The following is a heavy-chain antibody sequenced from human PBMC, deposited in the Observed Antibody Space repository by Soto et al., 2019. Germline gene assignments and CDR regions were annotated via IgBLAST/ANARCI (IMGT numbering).Heavy chain of an antibody. J-gene: IGHJ4*02. CDR1: GGSISSSY. CDR2: IYYTGST. CDR3: ARGEYSYGPSFDY. Sequence: QVQLQESGPGLVKPSETLSLTCTVSGGSISSSYWSWIRQPPGKGLEWIGYIYYTGSTNYNPSLKSRVTISVDTSKNQFSLKLNSVTPADTAVYYCARGEYSYGPSFDYWGQGTLVTVSS. V-gene: IGHV4-59*01. D-gene: IGHD5-18*01.